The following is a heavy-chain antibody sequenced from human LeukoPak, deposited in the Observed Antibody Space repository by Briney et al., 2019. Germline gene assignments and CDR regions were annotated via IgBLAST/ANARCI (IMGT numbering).Heavy chain of an antibody. CDR3: ARDENSGYGES. J-gene: IGHJ5*02. CDR1: GFNFSSYW. Sequence: PGGSLRLSCAASGFNFSSYWMSWVRQAPGKGLEWVANIKQDGSEKYYVDSVKGRFTISRDNAKNSLYLQMNSLRAEDTAVYYCARDENSGYGESWGQGTLVTVSS. V-gene: IGHV3-7*01. D-gene: IGHD5-12*01. CDR2: IKQDGSEK.